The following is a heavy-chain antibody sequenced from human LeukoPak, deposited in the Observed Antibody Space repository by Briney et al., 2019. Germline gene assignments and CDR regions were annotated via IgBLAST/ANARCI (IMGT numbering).Heavy chain of an antibody. CDR2: IWYDGSNK. CDR1: GFTFSSCG. CDR3: ARDQWVYRRLLLRPALDY. J-gene: IGHJ4*02. V-gene: IGHV3-33*01. D-gene: IGHD3-22*01. Sequence: PGGSLRLSCAASGFTFSSCGMHWVRQAPGKGLEWVAVIWYDGSNKYYADSVKGRFTISRDNSKNTLYLQMNSLRAEDTAVYYCARDQWVYRRLLLRPALDYWGQGTLVTVSS.